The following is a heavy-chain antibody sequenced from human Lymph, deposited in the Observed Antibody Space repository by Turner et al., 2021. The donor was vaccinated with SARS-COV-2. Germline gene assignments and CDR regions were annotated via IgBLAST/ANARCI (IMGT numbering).Heavy chain of an antibody. D-gene: IGHD3-10*01. V-gene: IGHV3-30*04. J-gene: IGHJ4*02. CDR2: ISYDGSNK. CDR3: AREMDSGSDY. Sequence: QVQPVESGGGVVHPGRFLRLSCTASAFTFSSYAMHWVRQAPGKGLEWVSLISYDGSNKYYADSVKGRFTISRDNSKNTLYLQMNSLRTEDTAVYYCAREMDSGSDYWGQGTLVTVSS. CDR1: AFTFSSYA.